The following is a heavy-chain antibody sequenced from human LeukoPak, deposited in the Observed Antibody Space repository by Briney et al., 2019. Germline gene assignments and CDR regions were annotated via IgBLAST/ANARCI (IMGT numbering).Heavy chain of an antibody. D-gene: IGHD1-26*01. CDR3: ARLASGSYYESVFDY. V-gene: IGHV4-4*09. CDR2: IYTSGST. CDR1: GGSISSYY. Sequence: SETLSLTCTVSGGSISSYYWSWIRQPPGKGLERIGYIYTSGSTNYKPSLKSRVTISVDTSKNQFSLKLSSVTAADTAVYYCARLASGSYYESVFDYWGQGTLVTVSS. J-gene: IGHJ4*02.